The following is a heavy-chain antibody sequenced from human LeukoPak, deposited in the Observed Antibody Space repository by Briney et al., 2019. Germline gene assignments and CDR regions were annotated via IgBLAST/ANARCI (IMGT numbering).Heavy chain of an antibody. CDR2: IRYDGNNK. D-gene: IGHD3-22*01. CDR1: GFTFSSYG. V-gene: IGHV3-30*02. Sequence: GGSLRLSCAASGFTFSSYGMHWVRQAPGKGLEWVAFIRYDGNNKYYADSVKGRFTISRDNSKNTLYLQMNSLRTEDTAVYYCAKDLDYYASSGQSDYWGQGTLVTVSS. CDR3: AKDLDYYASSGQSDY. J-gene: IGHJ4*02.